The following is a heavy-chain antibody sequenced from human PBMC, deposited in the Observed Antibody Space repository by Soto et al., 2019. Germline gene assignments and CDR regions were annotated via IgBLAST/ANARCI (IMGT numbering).Heavy chain of an antibody. Sequence: SETLSLTCTVSGGSISSSSYYWGWIRQPPGKGLEWIGSIYYSGSTYYNPSLKSRVTISVDTSKNQFSLKLSSVTAADTAVYYCARQTRGDIVVVVAAYYFDYWGQGTLVTVSS. J-gene: IGHJ4*02. V-gene: IGHV4-39*01. CDR1: GGSISSSSYY. D-gene: IGHD2-15*01. CDR3: ARQTRGDIVVVVAAYYFDY. CDR2: IYYSGST.